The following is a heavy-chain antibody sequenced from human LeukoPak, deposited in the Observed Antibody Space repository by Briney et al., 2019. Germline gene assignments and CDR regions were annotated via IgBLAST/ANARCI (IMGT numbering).Heavy chain of an antibody. J-gene: IGHJ6*03. Sequence: ASVKVSCKVSGYTLTELSMHWVRQAPGKGLEWMGGFDPEDGETIYAQKFQGRVTMTEDTSTDTAYMELSSLRSEDTAVYYCATASVSDAAYYYYYYYMYVWGKGTTVTVSS. D-gene: IGHD5/OR15-5a*01. CDR3: ATASVSDAAYYYYYYYMYV. V-gene: IGHV1-24*01. CDR2: FDPEDGET. CDR1: GYTLTELS.